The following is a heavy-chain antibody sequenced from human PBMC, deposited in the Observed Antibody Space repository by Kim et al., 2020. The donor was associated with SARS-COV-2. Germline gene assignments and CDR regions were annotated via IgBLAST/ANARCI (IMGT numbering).Heavy chain of an antibody. CDR1: GFTFSTYW. CDR2: INQDGSET. V-gene: IGHV3-7*01. CDR3: ARSVRGGVDY. J-gene: IGHJ4*02. Sequence: GGSLRLSCAASGFTFSTYWMSWVRQAAGKGLEWVANINQDGSETYYVDSVEGRFTISRDNAKNSLYLQMNSLRAEDTAVYYCARSVRGGVDYWGQGTLVTVSS. D-gene: IGHD3-3*01.